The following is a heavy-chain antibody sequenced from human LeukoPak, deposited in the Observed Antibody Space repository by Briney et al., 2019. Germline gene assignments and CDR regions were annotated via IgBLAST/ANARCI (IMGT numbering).Heavy chain of an antibody. D-gene: IGHD3-22*01. V-gene: IGHV3-23*01. CDR1: GFTFSSYA. CDR2: ISGSGGST. Sequence: GGSLRLSCAASGFTFSSYAMSWVRQAPGKGLEWVSAISGSGGSTCYADSVKGRFTISRDNSKNTLYLQMNSLRAEDTAVYYCAKDLAYYYDSSGSGDYYYYYYMDVWGKGTTVTVSS. J-gene: IGHJ6*03. CDR3: AKDLAYYYDSSGSGDYYYYYYMDV.